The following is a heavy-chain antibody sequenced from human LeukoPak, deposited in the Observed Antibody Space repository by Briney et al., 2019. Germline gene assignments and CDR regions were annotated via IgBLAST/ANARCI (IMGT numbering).Heavy chain of an antibody. D-gene: IGHD2-2*02. CDR1: GFTFSSYA. Sequence: GGSLRLSCAASGFTFSSYAMSWVRQAPGKGLEWVSAISGSGGSTYYADSVKGRFTISRDNSKNTLDLQMDSLRAEDTAVYYCAGGLELGVVVPAAISYYYYMDVWGKGTTVTVSS. V-gene: IGHV3-23*01. J-gene: IGHJ6*03. CDR2: ISGSGGST. CDR3: AGGLELGVVVPAAISYYYYMDV.